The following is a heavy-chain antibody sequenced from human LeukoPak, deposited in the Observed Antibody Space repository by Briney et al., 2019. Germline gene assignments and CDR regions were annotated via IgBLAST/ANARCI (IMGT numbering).Heavy chain of an antibody. D-gene: IGHD3-16*01. V-gene: IGHV4-59*01. CDR2: IQYSGNA. J-gene: IGHJ4*02. CDR1: GGSISSYY. CDR3: ARARGGGVYDS. Sequence: PSETLSLTCTVSGGSISSYYWSWIRQPPGKRLEWIGYIQYSGNANYNASLKSRVIMSVDTSKNQFSLKLTSVTAADTAVYYCARARGGGVYDSWGQGTLVTVSS.